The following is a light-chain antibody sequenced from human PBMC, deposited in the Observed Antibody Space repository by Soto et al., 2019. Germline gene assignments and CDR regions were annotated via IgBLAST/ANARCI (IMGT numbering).Light chain of an antibody. V-gene: IGKV3-15*01. CDR1: QSVSSN. J-gene: IGKJ5*01. Sequence: EIVMTQSPATLSVSPGERATLSCRTSQSVSSNLAWYQQKPGQAPRLHIYGASTRATGIPARFSGSGSGTEFTLTISSLQSEDFAVYYCQQYYDWPITFGQGTRLDIK. CDR3: QQYYDWPIT. CDR2: GAS.